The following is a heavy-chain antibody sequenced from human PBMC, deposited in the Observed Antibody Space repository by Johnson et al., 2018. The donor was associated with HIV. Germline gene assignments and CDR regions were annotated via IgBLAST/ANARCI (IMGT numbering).Heavy chain of an antibody. CDR1: GFTVSTYA. Sequence: VQLVESGGGVVQPGRALRLSCAASGFTVSTYAMSWVRQAPGKGLEWVSGISNSGGSTYFADSVKGRFTISRDNSKNTLYLQMNSLRAEDTAVYYFAKNSRITYDARSAFDIWGQGTMVTVSS. J-gene: IGHJ3*02. D-gene: IGHD3-3*01. CDR2: ISNSGGST. V-gene: IGHV3-23*04. CDR3: AKNSRITYDARSAFDI.